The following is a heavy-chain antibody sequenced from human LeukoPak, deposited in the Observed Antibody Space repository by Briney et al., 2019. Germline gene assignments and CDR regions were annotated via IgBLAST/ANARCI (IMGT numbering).Heavy chain of an antibody. D-gene: IGHD5-12*01. V-gene: IGHV5-51*01. Sequence: GESLKISCKGSGYSFTSYWIGWVRQMPGKGLEWMGIIYPGDSDTRYSPSFQGQVTISADKSISTAYLQWSSLKASDTAMYYCARRLGYSGYDYDAFDIWGQGTMVTVSS. CDR3: ARRLGYSGYDYDAFDI. J-gene: IGHJ3*02. CDR1: GYSFTSYW. CDR2: IYPGDSDT.